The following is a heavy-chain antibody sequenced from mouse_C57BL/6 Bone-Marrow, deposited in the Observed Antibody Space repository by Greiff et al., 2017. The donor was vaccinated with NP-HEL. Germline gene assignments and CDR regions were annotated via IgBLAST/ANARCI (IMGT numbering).Heavy chain of an antibody. Sequence: EVMLVESGAELVRPGASVKLSCTASGFNIKDDYMHWVKQRPEQGLEWIGWIDPENGDTEYASKFQGKATITADTSSNTAYLQLSSLTSEDTAVYYCTTLVVDYWGQGTTLTVSS. CDR2: IDPENGDT. J-gene: IGHJ2*01. D-gene: IGHD1-1*01. V-gene: IGHV14-4*01. CDR1: GFNIKDDY. CDR3: TTLVVDY.